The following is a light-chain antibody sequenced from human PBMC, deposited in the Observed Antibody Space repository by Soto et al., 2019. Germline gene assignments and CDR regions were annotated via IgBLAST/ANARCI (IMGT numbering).Light chain of an antibody. Sequence: EIVLTQSPATLSLSPGERATLSCRASQSVSSYLAWYQQKPGQAPRLLIFDASNRATDIPARFSGSGSGTDFTLTISSLEAEDFAVYYCQQRSNFATFGQGTKVEIK. CDR2: DAS. J-gene: IGKJ1*01. CDR3: QQRSNFAT. CDR1: QSVSSY. V-gene: IGKV3-11*01.